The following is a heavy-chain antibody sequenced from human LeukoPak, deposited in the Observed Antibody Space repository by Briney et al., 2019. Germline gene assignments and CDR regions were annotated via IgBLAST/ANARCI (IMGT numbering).Heavy chain of an antibody. CDR3: AREAYSNYVDDY. J-gene: IGHJ4*02. CDR2: IYSGGST. D-gene: IGHD4-4*01. V-gene: IGHV3-66*01. CDR1: GFTVSSNY. Sequence: GGSLRLSCAASGFTVSSNYMSWVRQAPGKGLEWVSVIYSGGSTYYADSVKGRFTISRDNAKNTLYLQMNSLRAEDTAVYYCAREAYSNYVDDYWGQGTLVTVTS.